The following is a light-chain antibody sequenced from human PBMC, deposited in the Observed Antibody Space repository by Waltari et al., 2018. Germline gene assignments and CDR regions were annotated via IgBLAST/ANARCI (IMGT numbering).Light chain of an antibody. Sequence: QSVLTQPASASGTPGHRVTISCFGSRANIGVTSVGWYQHPPGTAPKLLIYRTDHRPSGVPDRFSGSKSGTSASLAISGLRSEDEADYYCAAWDDSLSGPWVFGGGTKVTVL. CDR1: RANIGVTS. CDR3: AAWDDSLSGPWV. J-gene: IGLJ3*02. V-gene: IGLV1-47*01. CDR2: RTD.